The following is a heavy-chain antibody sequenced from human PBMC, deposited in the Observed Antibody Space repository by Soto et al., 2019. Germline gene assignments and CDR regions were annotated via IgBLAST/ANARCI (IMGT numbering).Heavy chain of an antibody. CDR2: INHSGST. CDR3: ARGRRRDWFDP. Sequence: SETLSLTCAVYGGSFSGYYWSWIRQPPGKGLEWIGEINHSGSTNYNPSLKSRVTISVDTSKNQFSLKLSSVTAADTAVYYCARGRRRDWFDPWGQGTLVTVSS. CDR1: GGSFSGYY. V-gene: IGHV4-34*01. J-gene: IGHJ5*02.